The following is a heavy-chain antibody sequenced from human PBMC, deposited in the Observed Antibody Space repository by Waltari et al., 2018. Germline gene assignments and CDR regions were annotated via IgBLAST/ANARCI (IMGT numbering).Heavy chain of an antibody. Sequence: QLQLQESGPRLVRPSETLSLICRVSGCSITSNRHYWAWIRQSPGQGLEWIGTVSYSGTTYISPSLKSRVSVSRDTSKNQVSLILGSVTAADMAVYYCATYIGASVGTAAFDVWGQGTMVTVSS. V-gene: IGHV4-39*01. CDR1: GCSITSNRHY. CDR2: VSYSGTT. D-gene: IGHD5-12*01. CDR3: ATYIGASVGTAAFDV. J-gene: IGHJ3*01.